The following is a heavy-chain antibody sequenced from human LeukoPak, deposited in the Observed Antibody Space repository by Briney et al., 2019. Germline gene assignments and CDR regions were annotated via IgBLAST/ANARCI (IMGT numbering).Heavy chain of an antibody. V-gene: IGHV1-18*01. Sequence: ASVKVSCKASGYMHINHAITWVRQAPGQGLEWMGWIGAYNGNTNYAQKFHDRVTLTTDTSTNTAYMGLRSLRSDDTAVYYCARDPSLSRGWIHDAFDIWGQGTMVTVS. CDR1: GYMHINHA. CDR2: IGAYNGNT. D-gene: IGHD6-19*01. CDR3: ARDPSLSRGWIHDAFDI. J-gene: IGHJ3*02.